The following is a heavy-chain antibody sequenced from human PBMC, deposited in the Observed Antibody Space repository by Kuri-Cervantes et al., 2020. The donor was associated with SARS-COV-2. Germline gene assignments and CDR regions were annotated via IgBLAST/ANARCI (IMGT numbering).Heavy chain of an antibody. Sequence: SETLSLTCTVSGGSISSSSYYWGWIRQPPGKGLEWIGSIYYSGSTNYNPSLKSRVTISVDTSKNQFSLKLSSVTAADTAVYYCARGGDYSNWFDPWGQGTLVTVSS. CDR2: IYYSGST. CDR1: GGSISSSSYY. D-gene: IGHD4-11*01. V-gene: IGHV4-39*07. J-gene: IGHJ5*02. CDR3: ARGGDYSNWFDP.